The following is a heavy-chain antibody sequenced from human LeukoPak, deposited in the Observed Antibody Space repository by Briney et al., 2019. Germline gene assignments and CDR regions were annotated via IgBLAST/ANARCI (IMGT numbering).Heavy chain of an antibody. CDR2: ISSSSSHI. D-gene: IGHD2-15*01. Sequence: PGGSLRLSCAASGFTFSSYTMNWVRQAPGKGLEWVSSISSSSSHIYYADSVKGRFTISRDNAKNSLYLQMNSLRAEDTAVYYCAAGYCSGGSCYGFVDYWGQGTLVTVSS. V-gene: IGHV3-21*01. CDR1: GFTFSSYT. CDR3: AAGYCSGGSCYGFVDY. J-gene: IGHJ4*02.